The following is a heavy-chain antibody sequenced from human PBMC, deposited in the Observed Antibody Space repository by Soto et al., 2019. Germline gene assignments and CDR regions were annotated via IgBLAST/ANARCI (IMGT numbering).Heavy chain of an antibody. D-gene: IGHD3-22*01. V-gene: IGHV4-31*03. CDR2: IYYSGST. J-gene: IGHJ4*02. Sequence: SETLSLTCTVSGGSIRNGGYYWTWIRQHPGKGLEWIGYIYYSGSTYYNPSLKSRVTISIDTSKNQFSLKLSSVTAADTAVYYCSRENYDSIGWLDHWAQGTLVPVSS. CDR1: GGSIRNGGYY. CDR3: SRENYDSIGWLDH.